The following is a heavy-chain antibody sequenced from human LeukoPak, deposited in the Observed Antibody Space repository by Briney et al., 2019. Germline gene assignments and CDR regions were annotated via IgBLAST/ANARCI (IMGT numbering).Heavy chain of an antibody. V-gene: IGHV1-69*13. CDR1: GGTFSSYA. CDR2: IIPIFGTA. Sequence: SVKVSCKASGGTFSSYAISWVRQAPGQGLEWMGGIIPIFGTANYAQKFQGRVTITADESTSTAYMELSSLRSEDTAVYYCARGGNVVLPAALFPVGYYYYMDVWGKGTTVTVSS. D-gene: IGHD2-2*01. J-gene: IGHJ6*03. CDR3: ARGGNVVLPAALFPVGYYYYMDV.